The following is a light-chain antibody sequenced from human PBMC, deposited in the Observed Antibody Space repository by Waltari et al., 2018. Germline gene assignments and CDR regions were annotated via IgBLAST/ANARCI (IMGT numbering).Light chain of an antibody. V-gene: IGLV3-27*01. CDR3: YSAADSNLRV. Sequence: FQEEPGQAPVLVIYKDTERPSGIPERISGSSSGTTVTLTISGAQVEDEADYYCYSAADSNLRVFGGGTRLTVL. CDR2: KDT. J-gene: IGLJ2*01.